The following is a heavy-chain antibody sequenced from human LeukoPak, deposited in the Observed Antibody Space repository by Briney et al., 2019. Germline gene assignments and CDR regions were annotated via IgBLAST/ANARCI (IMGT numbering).Heavy chain of an antibody. D-gene: IGHD2-15*01. V-gene: IGHV4-39*01. CDR1: GGSIGSSSYY. J-gene: IGHJ2*01. CDR2: IYYSGST. CDR3: ARLVVVVAATPYVWYFDL. Sequence: PSETLSLTCTVSGGSIGSSSYYWGWIRQPPGKGLEWIGSIYYSGSTYYNPSLKSRVTISVDTSKNQFSLKLSSVTAADTAVYYCARLVVVVAATPYVWYFDLWGRGTLVTVSS.